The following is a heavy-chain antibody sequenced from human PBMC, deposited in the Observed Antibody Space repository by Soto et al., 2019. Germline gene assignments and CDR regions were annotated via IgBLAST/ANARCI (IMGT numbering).Heavy chain of an antibody. V-gene: IGHV3-30-3*01. CDR2: ISYDGSNK. D-gene: IGHD2-15*01. Sequence: GGSLRLSCAASGFTFSSYAMHWVGQSPGKGLEWVAVISYDGSNKYYADSVKGRFTISRDNSKNTLYLQMNSLRAEDTAVYYCAGKGDIVVVVAAIDYWGQGTLVTVSS. J-gene: IGHJ4*02. CDR1: GFTFSSYA. CDR3: AGKGDIVVVVAAIDY.